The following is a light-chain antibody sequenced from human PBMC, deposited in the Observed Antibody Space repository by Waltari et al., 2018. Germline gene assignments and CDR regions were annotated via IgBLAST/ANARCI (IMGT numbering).Light chain of an antibody. CDR3: QQRYNWPPLT. V-gene: IGKV3-11*01. CDR2: DAS. J-gene: IGKJ4*01. Sequence: IVLTQPTVSLSLYNGERDTLTCRASQSVRNYLAWFQQKPGQAPRLLIYDASNRATGIPARFSGSGSGTDFTLTISSLEPEDFAVYYCQQRYNWPPLTFGGGTKVEIK. CDR1: QSVRNY.